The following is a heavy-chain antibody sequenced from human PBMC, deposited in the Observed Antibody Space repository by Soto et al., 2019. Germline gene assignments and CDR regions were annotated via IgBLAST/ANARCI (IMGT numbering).Heavy chain of an antibody. CDR3: ASSTVTYSYYSYYHVMAA. J-gene: IGHJ6*04. D-gene: IGHD4-17*01. V-gene: IGHV4-34*01. Sequence: SETLSLTCAVYGGSFSGYYWSWIRQPPGKGLEWIGEINHSGSTNYNPSLKSRVTISVDTSKNQFSLKLSSVTAADTAVYYCASSTVTYSYYSYYHVMAAWVKGTTVTVAS. CDR1: GGSFSGYY. CDR2: INHSGST.